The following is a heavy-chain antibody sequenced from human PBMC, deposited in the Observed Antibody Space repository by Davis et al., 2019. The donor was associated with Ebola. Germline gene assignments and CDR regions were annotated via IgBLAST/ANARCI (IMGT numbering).Heavy chain of an antibody. CDR2: ISGYNGDT. D-gene: IGHD2-2*02. Sequence: ASVKVSCKTSGYSFSSFGVTWVRQAPGQGLEWMGWISGYNGDTNYAQKFQGRVTMTTDTSTSTAYMELRSLRYDDTAVYYCAKDYCSSTICYNLGRFDPWGQGTLVTVSS. J-gene: IGHJ5*02. V-gene: IGHV1-18*01. CDR3: AKDYCSSTICYNLGRFDP. CDR1: GYSFSSFG.